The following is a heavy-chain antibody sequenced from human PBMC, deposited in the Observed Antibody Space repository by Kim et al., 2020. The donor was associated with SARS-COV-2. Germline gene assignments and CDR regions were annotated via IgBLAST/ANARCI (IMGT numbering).Heavy chain of an antibody. CDR2: TYYSGST. V-gene: IGHV4-31*03. CDR3: ARESEDNDYGDPLAV. J-gene: IGHJ6*04. Sequence: SETLSLTCTVSGGSISSGGYYWSWIRQHPGKGLEWIGYTYYSGSTYYNPSLKSRVTISADTSKNQFSLKLSSVTAADTAVYYCARESEDNDYGDPLAVWGKGTTVTVSS. D-gene: IGHD4-17*01. CDR1: GGSISSGGYY.